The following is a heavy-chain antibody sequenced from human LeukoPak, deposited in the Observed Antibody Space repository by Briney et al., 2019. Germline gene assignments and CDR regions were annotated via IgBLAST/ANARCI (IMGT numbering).Heavy chain of an antibody. J-gene: IGHJ6*02. CDR1: GGSISSYY. Sequence: SETLSLTCTVSGGSISSYYWSWIRQPPGKGLEWIGYIYYSGSTNYNPSLKSRVTISVDTSKNQFSLKLSSVTAADTAAYYCARRSGYDYGYYGMDVWGQGTTVTVSS. V-gene: IGHV4-59*08. CDR2: IYYSGST. D-gene: IGHD5-12*01. CDR3: ARRSGYDYGYYGMDV.